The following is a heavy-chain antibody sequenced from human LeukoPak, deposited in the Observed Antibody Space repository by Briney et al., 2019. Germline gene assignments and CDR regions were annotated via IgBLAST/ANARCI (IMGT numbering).Heavy chain of an antibody. CDR2: IYYSGST. D-gene: IGHD3-22*01. Sequence: PSETLSLTCTVSGVSISSYYWSWIRQPPGKGLEWMVYIYYSGSTNYNPSLKSRVTISVDTSKNQFSLTLSSVTAADTAVYYCATRNAENYDSSGYPLYYFDYWGQGILVTVSS. CDR1: GVSISSYY. J-gene: IGHJ4*02. V-gene: IGHV4-59*08. CDR3: ATRNAENYDSSGYPLYYFDY.